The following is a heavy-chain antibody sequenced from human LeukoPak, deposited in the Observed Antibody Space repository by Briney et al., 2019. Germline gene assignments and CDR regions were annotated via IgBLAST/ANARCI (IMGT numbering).Heavy chain of an antibody. CDR2: ISHSGST. CDR1: GGSITNGGYS. V-gene: IGHV4-30-2*01. CDR3: ARYSSTWTYWYIDL. D-gene: IGHD6-13*01. J-gene: IGHJ2*01. Sequence: TLSLTCAVSGGSITNGGYSWSWIRQPPGEGLEWIGYISHSGSTYYKPSLKSRVTISVDRSKNQFSLKLTSVTAADTAVYYCARYSSTWTYWYIDLWGRGTLVTVSS.